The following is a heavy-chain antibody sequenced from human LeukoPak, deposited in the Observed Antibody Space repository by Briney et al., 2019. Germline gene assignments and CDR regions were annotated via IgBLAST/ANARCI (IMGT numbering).Heavy chain of an antibody. CDR1: GGSISSYY. D-gene: IGHD2-2*01. V-gene: IGHV4-59*01. CDR2: IYYSGST. Sequence: SETLSLTCTVSGGSISSYYWSWIRQPPGKGLEWIGYIYYSGSTNYNPSLKSRVTISVDTSKNQFSLKLSSVTAADTAVYYCAGVPAAYYYYYYMDVWRKGTTVTVSS. CDR3: AGVPAAYYYYYYMDV. J-gene: IGHJ6*03.